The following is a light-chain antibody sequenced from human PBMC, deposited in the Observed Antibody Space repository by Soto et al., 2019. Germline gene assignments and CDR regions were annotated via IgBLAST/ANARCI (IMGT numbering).Light chain of an antibody. CDR3: CSYAASYSLL. Sequence: QSALTQPRSVSGSPGQSVTISCTGTSSDVGGYNYVSWYQQHPGKAPKLMIYDVSKRPSGVPDRFSGSKSGNTASLTISGLQAEDEADYYCCSYAASYSLLFGGGTKLTVL. CDR2: DVS. J-gene: IGLJ2*01. CDR1: SSDVGGYNY. V-gene: IGLV2-11*01.